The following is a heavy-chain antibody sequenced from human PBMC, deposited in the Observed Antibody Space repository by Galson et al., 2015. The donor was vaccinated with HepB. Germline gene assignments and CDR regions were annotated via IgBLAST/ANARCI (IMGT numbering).Heavy chain of an antibody. CDR2: IIPIFGTA. Sequence: SVKVSCKASGGTFSSYAISWVRQAPGQGLEWMGGIIPIFGTANYAQKFQGRVTITADESTSTAYMELSSLRSEDTAVYYCARVEDYGDYWFDPWGQGTLVTVSS. D-gene: IGHD4-17*01. CDR1: GGTFSSYA. V-gene: IGHV1-69*13. J-gene: IGHJ5*02. CDR3: ARVEDYGDYWFDP.